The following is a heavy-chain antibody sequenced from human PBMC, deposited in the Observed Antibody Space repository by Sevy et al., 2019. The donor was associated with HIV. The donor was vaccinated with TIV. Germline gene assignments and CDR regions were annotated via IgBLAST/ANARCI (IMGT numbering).Heavy chain of an antibody. CDR1: GASMRPYY. Sequence: SETLSLTCTVFGASMRPYYWTWIRQPPGKGLEWIGYIDYSGSTNYNPSLKTRVTISVDTSKDQFSLKLSSVTAADTAVYYCARGYRSSYYFDYWGQGARVTVSS. CDR2: IDYSGST. V-gene: IGHV4-59*01. CDR3: ARGYRSSYYFDY. J-gene: IGHJ4*02. D-gene: IGHD6-6*01.